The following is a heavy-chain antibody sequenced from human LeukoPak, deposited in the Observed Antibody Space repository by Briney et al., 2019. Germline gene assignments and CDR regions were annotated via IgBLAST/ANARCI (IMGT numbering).Heavy chain of an antibody. CDR1: GFTFSDHY. CDR3: ARGIARDY. V-gene: IGHV3-72*01. CDR2: TRNKANSYTT. J-gene: IGHJ4*02. D-gene: IGHD6-13*01. Sequence: PGGSLRLSCAASGFTFSDHYMDWVRQAPGKGLEWVGRTRNKANSYTTEYAASVKGRFTISRDDSKNSLYLQMNSLKTEDTAVYYCARGIARDYWGQGTLVTVSS.